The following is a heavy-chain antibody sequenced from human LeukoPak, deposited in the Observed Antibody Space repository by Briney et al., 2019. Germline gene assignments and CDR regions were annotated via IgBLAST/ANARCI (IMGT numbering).Heavy chain of an antibody. Sequence: GGSLRLSCAASGFTFSSYGMHWVRQAPGKGLEWVAVIWYDGCNKYYADSVKGRFTISRDNSKNTLYLQMNSLRAEDTAVYYCAGDGITMVRGVSFYYGMDVWGKGTTVTVSS. J-gene: IGHJ6*04. CDR2: IWYDGCNK. CDR3: AGDGITMVRGVSFYYGMDV. D-gene: IGHD3-10*01. V-gene: IGHV3-33*01. CDR1: GFTFSSYG.